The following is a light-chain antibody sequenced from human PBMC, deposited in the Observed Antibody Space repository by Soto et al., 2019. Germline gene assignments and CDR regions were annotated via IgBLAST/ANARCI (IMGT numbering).Light chain of an antibody. Sequence: QSVLTQPASVSGSPGQSIAISCTGTSSDVGGYNFVSWYQQHPGKAPKLVIYDVNIRPSGVSDPFSGSKSGNTASLTISGLQAEDEADYYCSSYSGSSTLVVFGGGTKLTVL. J-gene: IGLJ2*01. CDR2: DVN. V-gene: IGLV2-14*03. CDR1: SSDVGGYNF. CDR3: SSYSGSSTLVV.